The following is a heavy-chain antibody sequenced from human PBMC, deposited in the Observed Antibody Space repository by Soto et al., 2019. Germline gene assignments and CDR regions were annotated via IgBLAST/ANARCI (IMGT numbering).Heavy chain of an antibody. CDR2: ISWTSGSI. CDR3: VKGQASTRSSCFDY. D-gene: IGHD3-10*01. CDR1: GFTFDDYA. J-gene: IGHJ4*02. V-gene: IGHV3-9*01. Sequence: GGSLRLSCAASGFTFDDYAMHWVRQAPGKGLEWVSGISWTSGSIGYADPVKGRFTISRDNAKNSLYLQVNSLRAEDTALYYCVKGQASTRSSCFDYWGQGTPVTVSS.